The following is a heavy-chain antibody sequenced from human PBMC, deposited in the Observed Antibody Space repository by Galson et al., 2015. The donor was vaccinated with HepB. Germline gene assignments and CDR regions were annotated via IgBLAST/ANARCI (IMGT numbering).Heavy chain of an antibody. CDR1: GFTFSSYG. V-gene: IGHV3-30*18. J-gene: IGHJ3*02. CDR2: ISYDGSNK. CDR3: AKDRASDYYDLPDAFDI. Sequence: SLRLSCAASGFTFSSYGMHWVRQAPGKGLEWVAVISYDGSNKYYADSVKGRFTISRDNSKNTLYLQMNSLRAEDTAVYYCAKDRASDYYDLPDAFDIWGQGTMVTVSS. D-gene: IGHD3-22*01.